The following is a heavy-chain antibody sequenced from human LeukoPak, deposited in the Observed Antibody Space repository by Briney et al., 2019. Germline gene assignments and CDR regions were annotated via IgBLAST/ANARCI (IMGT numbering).Heavy chain of an antibody. CDR3: ARVGEYAAAGRGTFDY. V-gene: IGHV1-3*01. D-gene: IGHD6-13*01. CDR1: GHTFTSYA. J-gene: IGHJ4*02. Sequence: RASVKVSCKASGHTFTSYAMHWVRQAPGQRLEWMGWINAGNGNTKYSQKFQGRVTITRDTSASTAYMELSSLRSEDTAVYYCARVGEYAAAGRGTFDYWGQGTLVTVSS. CDR2: INAGNGNT.